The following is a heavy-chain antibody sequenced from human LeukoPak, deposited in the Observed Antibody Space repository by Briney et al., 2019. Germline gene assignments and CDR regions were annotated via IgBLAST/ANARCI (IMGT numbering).Heavy chain of an antibody. J-gene: IGHJ4*02. CDR3: AGTIDSSGYYPFDY. CDR1: GGSFSGYY. CDR2: INHSGST. V-gene: IGHV4-34*01. Sequence: SETLSLTCAVYGGSFSGYYWSWIRQPPGKGLEWIGEINHSGSTNYNPSLKSRVTIPVDTSKNQFSLKLSSVTAADTAVYYCAGTIDSSGYYPFDYWGQGTLVTVSS. D-gene: IGHD3-22*01.